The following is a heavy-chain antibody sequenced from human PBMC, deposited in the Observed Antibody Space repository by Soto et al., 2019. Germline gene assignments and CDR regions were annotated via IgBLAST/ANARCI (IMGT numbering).Heavy chain of an antibody. D-gene: IGHD1-26*01. CDR1: GFTFSSYS. J-gene: IGHJ5*02. CDR2: ISSSSSYI. Sequence: PGGSLRLSCAASGFTFSSYSMNWVRQAPGKGLEWVSSISSSSSYIYYADSVKGRFTISRDNAKNSLYLQMNSLRAEDTAVYYCAKGDRLRGDTKRLLDWFDLCGQGSLVIVSA. CDR3: AKGDRLRGDTKRLLDWFDL. V-gene: IGHV3-21*01.